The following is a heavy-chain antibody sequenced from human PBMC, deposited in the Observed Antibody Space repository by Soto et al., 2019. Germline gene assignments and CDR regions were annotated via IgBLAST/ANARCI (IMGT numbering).Heavy chain of an antibody. Sequence: QVQLVESGGGVVQPGRSLRLSCAASGFTFSSYAMHWVRQAPGKGLEWVAVISYDGSNKYYADSVKGRFTISRDNSKNTLYLQMNSLRAEDTAVYYCARDSTFVSSGFACAYWGQGTLVTVSS. J-gene: IGHJ4*02. CDR2: ISYDGSNK. V-gene: IGHV3-30-3*01. CDR3: ARDSTFVSSGFACAY. D-gene: IGHD3-22*01. CDR1: GFTFSSYA.